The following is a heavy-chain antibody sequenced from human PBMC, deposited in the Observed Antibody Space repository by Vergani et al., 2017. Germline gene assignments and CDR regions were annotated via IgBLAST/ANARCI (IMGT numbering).Heavy chain of an antibody. CDR3: ARTGSYREPFDY. V-gene: IGHV3-33*01. CDR1: GFTFSSYG. D-gene: IGHD3-10*01. CDR2: IWYDGSNK. J-gene: IGHJ4*02. Sequence: QVQLVESGGGVVQPGRSLRLSCAASGFTFSSYGMHWVRQAPGKGLEWVAVIWYDGSNKYYADSVKGRFTISRDNSKNTLYLQMISLRAEDTAVYYCARTGSYREPFDYWGQGTLVTVSS.